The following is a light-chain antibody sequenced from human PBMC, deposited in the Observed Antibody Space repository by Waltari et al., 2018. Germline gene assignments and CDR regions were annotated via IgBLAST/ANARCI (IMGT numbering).Light chain of an antibody. V-gene: IGKV1-8*01. J-gene: IGKJ1*01. CDR1: QGVSTY. CDR2: ASS. CDR3: QQYHTYPWT. Sequence: AIRMTQSPASLSASTGDRVTISCRASQGVSTYLAWYQQKPGKAPRLLIYASSALESGVPSKFSGSGSGTDFTLTISCLQSEDFATYYCQQYHTYPWTFGQGTKVEI.